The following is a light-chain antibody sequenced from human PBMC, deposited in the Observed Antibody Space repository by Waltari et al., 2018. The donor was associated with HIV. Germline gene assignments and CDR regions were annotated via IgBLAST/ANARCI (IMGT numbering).Light chain of an antibody. V-gene: IGLV1-44*01. CDR3: ATWDGSLNGV. CDR1: SPNIGRNT. Sequence: QSVLTQAPSASGTPGQGVIISCSGSSPNIGRNTVSWYQQHPGTAPKLLIFSYNRRPSGSPERFSGSKSGTSASLAISGLQIEDEGDYFCATWDGSLNGVFGGGTKLTVL. CDR2: SYN. J-gene: IGLJ3*02.